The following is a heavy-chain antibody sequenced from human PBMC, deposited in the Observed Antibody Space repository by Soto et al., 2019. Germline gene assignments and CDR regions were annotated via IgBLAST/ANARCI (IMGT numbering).Heavy chain of an antibody. Sequence: QVQLQESGPGLVKPSQTLSLTCTVSGDSISSINNYWSWIRQPPGEGLEWIGFISYSGTTSYSPALKSRVAISLDTAKKQFSLSLNFVTAAYTAVYYCARGRGYSYGLDPWGQGSLVTVSS. D-gene: IGHD5-18*01. CDR1: GDSISSINNY. CDR3: ARGRGYSYGLDP. J-gene: IGHJ5*02. V-gene: IGHV4-30-4*01. CDR2: ISYSGTT.